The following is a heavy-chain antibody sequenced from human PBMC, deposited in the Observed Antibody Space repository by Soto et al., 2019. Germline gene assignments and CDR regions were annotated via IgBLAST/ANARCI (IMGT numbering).Heavy chain of an antibody. Sequence: SETLSLTCAVYGGSFSGYYWTWIRQPPGTGLEWIGEINHIGSTNYNPSLKSRVTISLDTSKNQFSLKLTSVTAADTAVYYCARDKITGLFDYWGQGTLVTVSS. J-gene: IGHJ4*02. V-gene: IGHV4-34*01. CDR1: GGSFSGYY. CDR3: ARDKITGLFDY. CDR2: INHIGST. D-gene: IGHD2-8*02.